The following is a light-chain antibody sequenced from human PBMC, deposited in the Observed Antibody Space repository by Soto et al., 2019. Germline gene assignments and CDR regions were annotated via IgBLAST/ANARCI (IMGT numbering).Light chain of an antibody. V-gene: IGKV3-15*01. Sequence: EIVMTQSPATLSVSPRERATLSCRASQSVSRNVAWYQQKPGQAPRLLIHDASTRATGISVRFSGSGSGTDFTLTISSLPSEDLAVYYCQQYNNWLWTFGQGTKVEIK. CDR2: DAS. CDR1: QSVSRN. J-gene: IGKJ1*01. CDR3: QQYNNWLWT.